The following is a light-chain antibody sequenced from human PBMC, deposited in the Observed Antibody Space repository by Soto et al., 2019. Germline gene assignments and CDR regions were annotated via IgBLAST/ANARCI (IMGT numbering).Light chain of an antibody. CDR3: QQYNKCPPET. V-gene: IGKV3-15*01. Sequence: EIVMTQSPATVSSSPGERATLACSASQSVSSNLAWYQQRPGQAPTLLIYGASTRATGIPARFSGSGSGTEFTLTISSLQSEDFAVYYCQQYNKCPPETFGQGTKVDIK. J-gene: IGKJ1*01. CDR2: GAS. CDR1: QSVSSN.